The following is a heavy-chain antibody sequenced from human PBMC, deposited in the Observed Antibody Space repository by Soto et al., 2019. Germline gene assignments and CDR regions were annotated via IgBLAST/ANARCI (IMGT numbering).Heavy chain of an antibody. CDR2: ISYDGSNK. J-gene: IGHJ6*03. Sequence: GGSLRLSCAASGFTFSSYGMHWVRQAPGKGLEWVAVISYDGSNKYYADSVKGRFTISRDNSKNTLYLQMNSLRAVDPAVYYCAIGCIAAAVHKGYYYYYIDVWCKGTTVTVSS. CDR1: GFTFSSYG. D-gene: IGHD6-13*01. V-gene: IGHV3-30*03. CDR3: AIGCIAAAVHKGYYYYYIDV.